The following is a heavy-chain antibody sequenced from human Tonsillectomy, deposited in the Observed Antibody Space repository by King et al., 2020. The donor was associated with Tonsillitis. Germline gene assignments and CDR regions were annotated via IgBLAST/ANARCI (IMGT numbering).Heavy chain of an antibody. D-gene: IGHD5-18*01. CDR3: ARLHVDTTLGHARYYFDY. CDR2: IIPIFGTA. Sequence: VQLVQSGAEVKKPGSSVKVSCKASGGTFSNYAISWVRQAPGQGLEWMGGIIPIFGTANSAQKFQGRVTITADESTSTAYMELSSLRSEDTALYYCARLHVDTTLGHARYYFDYWGQGTLVTVSS. J-gene: IGHJ4*02. V-gene: IGHV1-69*01. CDR1: GGTFSNYA.